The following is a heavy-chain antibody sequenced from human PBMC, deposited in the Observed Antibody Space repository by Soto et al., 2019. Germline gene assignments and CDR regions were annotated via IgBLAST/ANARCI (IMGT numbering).Heavy chain of an antibody. J-gene: IGHJ4*02. V-gene: IGHV1-18*04. D-gene: IGHD5-12*01. CDR3: ARDQGGYGIFGD. CDR1: GYTFTSSG. Sequence: QVQLVQSGPEVKKPEASVKVSCKTSGYTFTSSGISWVRQAPGQGPEWMGWISGHNGATNFARNFQDRVTLTIDSSTTTAYMEVRSLSFADTAIYYCARDQGGYGIFGDWGQGTLVTVSS. CDR2: ISGHNGAT.